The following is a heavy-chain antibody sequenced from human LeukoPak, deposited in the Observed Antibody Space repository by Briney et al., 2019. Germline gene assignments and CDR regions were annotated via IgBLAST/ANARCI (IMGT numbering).Heavy chain of an antibody. CDR3: ARLPEYCSSTSCYRD. CDR1: GGTFSSYA. V-gene: IGHV1-69*13. J-gene: IGHJ4*02. Sequence: SVKVSCKASGGTFSSYAISWVRQAPGQGLEWMGGIIPIFGTANYAQKFQGRVTITADESTSTAYMELSSLRSEDTAVYYCARLPEYCSSTSCYRDWGQGTLVTVSS. CDR2: IIPIFGTA. D-gene: IGHD2-2*02.